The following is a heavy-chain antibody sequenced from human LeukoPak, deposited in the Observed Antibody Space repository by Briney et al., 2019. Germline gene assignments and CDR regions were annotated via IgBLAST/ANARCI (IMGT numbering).Heavy chain of an antibody. Sequence: GGSLRLSCAASGFTFSNYAMNWVRQAPGKGLEWVSGISGSGTSTYYADSVKGRFTISRDNSKNTLHLQMDSLRAEDTAVYYCAKSCDFGWLLAYWGQGTLVTVSS. CDR1: GFTFSNYA. D-gene: IGHD3-9*01. CDR2: ISGSGTST. J-gene: IGHJ4*02. CDR3: AKSCDFGWLLAY. V-gene: IGHV3-23*01.